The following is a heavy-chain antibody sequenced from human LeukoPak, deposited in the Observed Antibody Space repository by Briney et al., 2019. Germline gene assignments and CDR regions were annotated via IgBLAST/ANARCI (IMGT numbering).Heavy chain of an antibody. CDR1: GGSFSGYY. CDR3: ARWRITMVRGVGRYYFDY. J-gene: IGHJ4*02. V-gene: IGHV4-34*01. Sequence: SETLSLTCAVYGGSFSGYYWSWIRQPPGKGLEWIGEINHSGSTNYNPSLKSRVTISVDTSKNQFSLKLSSVTAADTAAYYCARWRITMVRGVGRYYFDYWGQGTLVTVSS. CDR2: INHSGST. D-gene: IGHD3-10*01.